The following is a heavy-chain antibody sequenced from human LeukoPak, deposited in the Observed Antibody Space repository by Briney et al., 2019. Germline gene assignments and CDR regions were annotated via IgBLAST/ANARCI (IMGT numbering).Heavy chain of an antibody. D-gene: IGHD2-15*01. CDR3: ARVRHSSFNWFDP. CDR2: INPNSGGT. J-gene: IGHJ5*02. CDR1: GYTFTGYY. V-gene: IGHV1-2*02. Sequence: ASVKVSCKASGYTFTGYYMHWVRQAPGQGLEWMGWINPNSGGTNYAQKFQGRVTMTRDTSISTAYMELSSLRSDDTAVYYCARVRHSSFNWFDPWGQGTLVTVSS.